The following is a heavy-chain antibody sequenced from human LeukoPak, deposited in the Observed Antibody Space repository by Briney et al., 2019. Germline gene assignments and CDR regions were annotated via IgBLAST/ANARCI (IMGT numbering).Heavy chain of an antibody. J-gene: IGHJ5*02. D-gene: IGHD2-2*01. Sequence: GGSLRLSCAASGFTFSNAWMSWVRQAPGKGLEWVGRIKSKTDGGTTDYAAPVKGRFTISRDDSKNTLYLQMNSLKTEDTAVYYCAREGSVVVPAAMVEVWFDPWGQGTLVIVSS. CDR3: AREGSVVVPAAMVEVWFDP. V-gene: IGHV3-15*01. CDR2: IKSKTDGGTT. CDR1: GFTFSNAW.